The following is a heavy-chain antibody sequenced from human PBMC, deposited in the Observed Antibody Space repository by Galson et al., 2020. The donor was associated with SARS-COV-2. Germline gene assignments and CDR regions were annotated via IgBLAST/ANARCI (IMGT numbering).Heavy chain of an antibody. CDR3: ARQRVGSDF. V-gene: IGHV4-59*08. Sequence: ETSETLSLTCTVSGGSITNYYWSWIRQPPGKGLEWIGYIYSSGSTNYKPSLKRRVTISIDTSKNQFSLNLRYVTAADTAVYYCARQRVGSDFWGQGTLVTVSS. CDR1: GGSITNYY. CDR2: IYSSGST. J-gene: IGHJ4*02.